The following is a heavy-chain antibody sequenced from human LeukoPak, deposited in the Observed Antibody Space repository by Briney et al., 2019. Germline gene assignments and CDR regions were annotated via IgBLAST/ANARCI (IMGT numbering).Heavy chain of an antibody. V-gene: IGHV1-46*01. D-gene: IGHD3-3*01. CDR1: GGTFSSYA. Sequence: ASVKVSCKASGGTFSSYAISWVRQAPGQGLEWMGIINPSGGSTHYARKFQGRVTMTRDTSTSAVYMQLNSVTSEDTAVYYCARDRLNVLQFSPPDDYWGQGTLVTVSS. J-gene: IGHJ4*02. CDR2: INPSGGST. CDR3: ARDRLNVLQFSPPDDY.